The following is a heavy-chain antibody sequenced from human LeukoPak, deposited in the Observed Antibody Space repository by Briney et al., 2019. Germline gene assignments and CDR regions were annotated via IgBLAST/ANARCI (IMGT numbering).Heavy chain of an antibody. J-gene: IGHJ4*02. Sequence: PSETLSLNCAVYGGSFSGYYWSWIRQPPGKGLEWIGEINHSGSTNYNPSLKSRVTISVDTSKNQFSPKLSSVTAADTAVYYCASNSYGLRGDYWGQGTLVTVSS. V-gene: IGHV4-34*01. CDR3: ASNSYGLRGDY. CDR2: INHSGST. CDR1: GGSFSGYY. D-gene: IGHD5-18*01.